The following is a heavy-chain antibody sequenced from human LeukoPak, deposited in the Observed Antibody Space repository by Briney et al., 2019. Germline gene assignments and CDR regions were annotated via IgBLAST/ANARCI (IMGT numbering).Heavy chain of an antibody. V-gene: IGHV4-59*12. Sequence: SETLSLTCTVSGGSINNYYWSWIRQPPGKGLEWIGHIYYSGSNKNNPSLKSRVTMTVDTSKNQFSLKLTSVTAADTATYFCARFGSCFEYWGQGILVTVSS. CDR1: GGSINNYY. CDR3: ARFGSCFEY. CDR2: IYYSGSN. J-gene: IGHJ4*02. D-gene: IGHD1-26*01.